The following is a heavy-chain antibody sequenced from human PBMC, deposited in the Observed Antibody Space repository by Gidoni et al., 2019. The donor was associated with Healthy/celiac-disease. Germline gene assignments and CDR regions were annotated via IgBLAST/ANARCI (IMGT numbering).Heavy chain of an antibody. Sequence: EVQLLESGGGLVQPGGSLRLSCAASGFTFSSYAMSWVRQAPGKGLEWVSAISGSGGSTYYADSVKGRFTISRDNSKNTLYLQMNSLRAEDTAVYYCAKENYDILTGYYGNWFDPWGQGTLVTVSS. V-gene: IGHV3-23*01. CDR1: GFTFSSYA. CDR2: ISGSGGST. J-gene: IGHJ5*02. CDR3: AKENYDILTGYYGNWFDP. D-gene: IGHD3-9*01.